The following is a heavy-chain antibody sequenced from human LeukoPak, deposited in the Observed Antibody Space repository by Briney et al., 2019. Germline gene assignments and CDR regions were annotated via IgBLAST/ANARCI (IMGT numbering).Heavy chain of an antibody. D-gene: IGHD6-13*01. V-gene: IGHV3-30*01. CDR3: ARSIAAAGEIDY. CDR1: GFTFSSYA. J-gene: IGHJ4*02. CDR2: ISYDGSNK. Sequence: GGSLRLSCAASGFTFSSYAMHWVRQAPGKGLEWVAVISYDGSNKYYADSVKGQFTISRDNSKNTLYLQMNSLRAEDTAVYYCARSIAAAGEIDYWGQGTLVTVSS.